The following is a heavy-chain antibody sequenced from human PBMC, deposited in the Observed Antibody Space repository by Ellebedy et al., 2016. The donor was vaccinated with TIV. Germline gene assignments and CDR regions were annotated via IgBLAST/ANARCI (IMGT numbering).Heavy chain of an antibody. V-gene: IGHV3-33*01. D-gene: IGHD2-15*01. J-gene: IGHJ3*02. CDR2: IWYDGSNK. CDR1: GFTFSSYG. Sequence: GESLKISCAASGFTFSSYGMHWVRQAPGKGLEWVAVIWYDGSNKYYADSVKGRFTISRDNAKNTLYLQMNSLRAEDTAVYYCARGHASGNLKDAFDIWGQGTMVTVSS. CDR3: ARGHASGNLKDAFDI.